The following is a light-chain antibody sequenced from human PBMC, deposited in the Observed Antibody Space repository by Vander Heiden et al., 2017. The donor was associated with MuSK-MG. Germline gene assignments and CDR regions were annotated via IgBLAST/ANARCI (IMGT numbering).Light chain of an antibody. Sequence: DIQMTQSPSSLSASVGDRVTITCRASQSISSYLNWYQQKPGKAPKLLIYAASSLQSGVPSRFGGSGSGTDFTLTISRLQPEDFATYYCQQSDSTPRTFGQGTKVEIK. J-gene: IGKJ1*01. V-gene: IGKV1-39*01. CDR3: QQSDSTPRT. CDR2: AAS. CDR1: QSISSY.